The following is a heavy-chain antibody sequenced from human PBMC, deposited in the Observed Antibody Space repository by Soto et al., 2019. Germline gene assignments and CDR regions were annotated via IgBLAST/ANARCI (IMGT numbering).Heavy chain of an antibody. Sequence: GGALRLYCASSGFTVSSNYMSWVRQAPGKGLEWVSVIYSGGSTYYADSVKGRFTISRDNSKNTLYLQMNSLRAEDTAVYYCARSSNSIAAAGTGLDYWGQGTLVTVSS. J-gene: IGHJ4*02. CDR3: ARSSNSIAAAGTGLDY. CDR2: IYSGGST. CDR1: GFTVSSNY. V-gene: IGHV3-53*01. D-gene: IGHD6-13*01.